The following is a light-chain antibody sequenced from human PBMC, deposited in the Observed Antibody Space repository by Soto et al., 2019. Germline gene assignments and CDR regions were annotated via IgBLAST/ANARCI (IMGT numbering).Light chain of an antibody. CDR1: SSDIGGYNY. J-gene: IGLJ1*01. CDR2: EVT. CDR3: SSYKSRSTLYV. V-gene: IGLV2-14*01. Sequence: QSALTQPASVSGSPGQSITVSCTGTSSDIGGYNYVSWYQQHPGKAPKLMVYEVTXXXQGVSHRLSGPKYGNTASLTISGIQDDEEGYYYCSSYKSRSTLYVLVTGNKLTV.